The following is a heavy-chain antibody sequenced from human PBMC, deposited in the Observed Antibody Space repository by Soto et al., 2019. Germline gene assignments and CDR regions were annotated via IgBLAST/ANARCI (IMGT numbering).Heavy chain of an antibody. J-gene: IGHJ4*02. V-gene: IGHV4-59*02. D-gene: IGHD2-8*01. Sequence: SETLSLTSTVSSGSVSSYYWSWIRQPPGKGLEWMGYVYYSGITKYNPSLQSRITMSVDTSKNQFSLRLSSVTAADTAVYYCAKFSTNFDYWGQGTLVTVSS. CDR1: SGSVSSYY. CDR3: AKFSTNFDY. CDR2: VYYSGIT.